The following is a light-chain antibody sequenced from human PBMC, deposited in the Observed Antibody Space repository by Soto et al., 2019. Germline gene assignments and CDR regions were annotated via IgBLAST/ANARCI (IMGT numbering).Light chain of an antibody. CDR3: HQRQSWPRT. V-gene: IGKV3D-15*01. CDR2: YSS. Sequence: EVMMTQFPDTVSVTPGETVTLSCGASQSVRTNLAWYQQRPGQAPRLLIHYSSTRATDVPARFSASGSGTDFTLTISDVQPEDFALYYCHQRQSWPRTFGQGTKVDIK. CDR1: QSVRTN. J-gene: IGKJ1*01.